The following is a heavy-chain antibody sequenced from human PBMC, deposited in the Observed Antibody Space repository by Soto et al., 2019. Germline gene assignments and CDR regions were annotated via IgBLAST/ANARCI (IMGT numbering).Heavy chain of an antibody. CDR1: GYTFTGYY. CDR3: ARGEQQLARGLPLDY. Sequence: ASVKVSCKASGYTFTGYYMHWVRQAPGQGLEWMGWINPNSGGTNYAQKFQGWVTMTRDTSISTAYMELSRLRSDDTAVYYCARGEQQLARGLPLDYWGQGTLVTSPQ. D-gene: IGHD6-13*01. J-gene: IGHJ4*02. V-gene: IGHV1-2*04. CDR2: INPNSGGT.